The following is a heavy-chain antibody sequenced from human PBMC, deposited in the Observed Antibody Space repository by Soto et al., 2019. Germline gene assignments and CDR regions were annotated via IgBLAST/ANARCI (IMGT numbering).Heavy chain of an antibody. Sequence: QVQLVQSGAEVKKPGASVKVSCKASGYTFTSYYMHWVRQAPGQGLEWMGIINPSGGSTSYAQKFQGRVTMTRDTSTSTVYMELSSLRSEDTAVYYCARDQGFHYDSSGYDYWGQGTLVTVSS. J-gene: IGHJ4*02. D-gene: IGHD3-22*01. CDR2: INPSGGST. V-gene: IGHV1-46*01. CDR1: GYTFTSYY. CDR3: ARDQGFHYDSSGYDY.